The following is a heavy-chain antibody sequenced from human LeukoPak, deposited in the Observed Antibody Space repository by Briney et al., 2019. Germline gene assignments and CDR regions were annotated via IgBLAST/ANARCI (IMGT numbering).Heavy chain of an antibody. J-gene: IGHJ5*02. V-gene: IGHV1-69*13. CDR2: IIPIFGTS. CDR1: GGTFISYA. Sequence: SVKVSCKASGGTFISYAISWVGQAPGQGLEWMGGIIPIFGTSNYAQKFQGRVTITADESTSTAYMELSSLRSEDTAVYYCASNDIVVVPAAAYNWFDPWGQGTLVTVSS. CDR3: ASNDIVVVPAAAYNWFDP. D-gene: IGHD2-2*01.